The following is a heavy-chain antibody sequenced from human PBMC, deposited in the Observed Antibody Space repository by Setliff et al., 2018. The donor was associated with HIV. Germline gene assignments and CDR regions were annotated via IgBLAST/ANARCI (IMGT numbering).Heavy chain of an antibody. CDR3: ARGRNYDSSGYGDYYYYMDV. V-gene: IGHV1-69*13. D-gene: IGHD3-22*01. Sequence: SVKVSCKASGYTFTSYGISWVRQAPGQGLEWMGGIIPVFGTANYAQKFQGRVTVTADESTSTAYMQLSSLRSDDTAVYYCARGRNYDSSGYGDYYYYMDVWGKGTTVTVSS. J-gene: IGHJ6*03. CDR1: GYTFTSYG. CDR2: IIPVFGTA.